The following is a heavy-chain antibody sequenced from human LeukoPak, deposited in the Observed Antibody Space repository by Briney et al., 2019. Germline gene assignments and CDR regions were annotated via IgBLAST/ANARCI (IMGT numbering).Heavy chain of an antibody. Sequence: GGSLRLSCAASGFTFSSCAMGWVRQAPGKGLECVSGISGSGGSAYYADSARGRFTISRDNSKNTLYLQMNSLRAEDTAVYYCAKYGSGSNYNFDYWGQGTLVTVSS. CDR1: GFTFSSCA. V-gene: IGHV3-23*01. CDR2: ISGSGGSA. D-gene: IGHD3-10*01. J-gene: IGHJ4*02. CDR3: AKYGSGSNYNFDY.